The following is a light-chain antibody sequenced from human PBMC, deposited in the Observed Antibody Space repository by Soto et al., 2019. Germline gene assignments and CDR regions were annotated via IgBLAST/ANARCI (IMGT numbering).Light chain of an antibody. CDR1: QSISTW. V-gene: IGKV1-5*01. CDR2: DAS. CDR3: QQYNSYRWT. J-gene: IGKJ1*01. Sequence: DIQMTQSPSTLSASVGFRFSITCRASQSISTWLAWYQQKQGKAPKLVIYDASSLKSGVPSRLSGSGYGTELTITISRMQNDDFETYYCQQYNSYRWTFGQGTKVDIK.